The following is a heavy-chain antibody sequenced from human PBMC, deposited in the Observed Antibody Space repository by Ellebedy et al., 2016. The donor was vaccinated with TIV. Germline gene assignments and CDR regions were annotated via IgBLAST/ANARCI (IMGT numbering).Heavy chain of an antibody. CDR1: GLPVNNNY. D-gene: IGHD7-27*01. V-gene: IGHV3-66*04. Sequence: PGGSLRLSCEASGLPVNNNYMGWVRQAPGKGLEWVSLIYHDGSTSYADSVKGRCVISRDSSKNSLFLQLNSLRADDTAFYYCARLKWGFTGDNWCDPWGQGTLVTVSS. CDR2: IYHDGST. J-gene: IGHJ5*02. CDR3: ARLKWGFTGDNWCDP.